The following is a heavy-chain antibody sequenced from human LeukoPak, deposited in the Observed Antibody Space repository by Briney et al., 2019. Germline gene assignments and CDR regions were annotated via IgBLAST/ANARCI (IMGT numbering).Heavy chain of an antibody. D-gene: IGHD2-15*01. V-gene: IGHV4-39*01. J-gene: IGHJ4*02. CDR1: GGSISSSSYY. CDR2: IFYSGTT. CDR3: ARVLRGGTYYFDY. Sequence: SETLSLTCTVSGGSISSSSYYWGWIRQPPGKGLEWIGNIFYSGTTYYNPSLMSRVTISVDASKNQFSLKMRSVTAADTAVYYCARVLRGGTYYFDYWGQGTLVTVSS.